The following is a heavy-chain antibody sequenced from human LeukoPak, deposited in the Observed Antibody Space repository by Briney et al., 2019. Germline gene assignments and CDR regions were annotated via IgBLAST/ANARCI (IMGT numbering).Heavy chain of an antibody. D-gene: IGHD2-21*01. V-gene: IGHV1-8*01. J-gene: IGHJ4*02. CDR1: GYTFTSYD. Sequence: AXVKVSCKASGYTFTSYDINWVRQAPGQGLEWMGWMNPNSGNTDYAQKFQGRVTMTRNTSISTAYMELSSLRSEDTAVYYCAIDYGGEKFDYWGQGTLVTVSS. CDR3: AIDYGGEKFDY. CDR2: MNPNSGNT.